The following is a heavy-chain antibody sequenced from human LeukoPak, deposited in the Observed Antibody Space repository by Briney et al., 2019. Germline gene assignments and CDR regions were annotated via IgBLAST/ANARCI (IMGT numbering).Heavy chain of an antibody. J-gene: IGHJ4*02. V-gene: IGHV3-48*03. D-gene: IGHD1-14*01. CDR2: ISDSGNTI. CDR1: GFTISTHE. Sequence: PGGSLRLSCAASGFTISTHEMNWVHQAPGKGLEWLSYISDSGNTIYYADSVKGRFTISRDTAKNSLYLQMNSLRAEDTAIYYCARGSGTDYWGQGTLVTVSS. CDR3: ARGSGTDY.